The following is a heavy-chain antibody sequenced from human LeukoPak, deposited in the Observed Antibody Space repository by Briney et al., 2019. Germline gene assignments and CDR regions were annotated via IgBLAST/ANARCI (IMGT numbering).Heavy chain of an antibody. CDR3: AKDPGGGYDFPIDH. D-gene: IGHD5-12*01. CDR1: GFTFSSYA. Sequence: GGSLRLSCAASGFTFSSYAMSWVRQAPGKGLEWVSAISGSGGSTYYADSVKGRFTISRDNSKNTLYLQMNSLRAEDTAVYYCAKDPGGGYDFPIDHWGQGTLVTVSS. CDR2: ISGSGGST. V-gene: IGHV3-23*01. J-gene: IGHJ4*02.